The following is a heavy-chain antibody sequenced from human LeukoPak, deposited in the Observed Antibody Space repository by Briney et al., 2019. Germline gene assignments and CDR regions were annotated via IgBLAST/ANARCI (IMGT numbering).Heavy chain of an antibody. V-gene: IGHV4-34*01. Sequence: SETLSLTCAVYGGSFSGYYWSWIRQPPGKGLEWIGEINHSGSTNYNPSLKSRVTISVDTSKNQFSLKLSSVTAADTAVYYCARGPRYYDFWSGYYTPYYYGMDVWGQGTTVTVSS. CDR2: INHSGST. CDR3: ARGPRYYDFWSGYYTPYYYGMDV. D-gene: IGHD3-3*01. CDR1: GGSFSGYY. J-gene: IGHJ6*02.